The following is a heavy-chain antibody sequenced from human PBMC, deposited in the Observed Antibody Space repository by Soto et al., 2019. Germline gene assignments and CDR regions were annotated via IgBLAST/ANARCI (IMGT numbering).Heavy chain of an antibody. CDR3: ARYNYGAYALDY. CDR1: GGSISSGGYS. D-gene: IGHD4-17*01. V-gene: IGHV4-61*08. J-gene: IGHJ4*02. Sequence: SETLSLTCTVSGGSISSGGYSWSWIRQPPGKGLEWIGYIYYSGSTNYNPSLKSRVTISVDTSKNQFSLKLSSVTAADTAVYYCARYNYGAYALDYWGQGTLVTVSS. CDR2: IYYSGST.